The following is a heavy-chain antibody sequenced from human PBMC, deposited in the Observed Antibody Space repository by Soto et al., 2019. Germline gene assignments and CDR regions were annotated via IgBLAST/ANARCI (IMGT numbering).Heavy chain of an antibody. CDR1: GGSISSSSYY. D-gene: IGHD3-10*01. CDR3: ARRGSGSYRASWFDP. Sequence: QLQLQESGPGLVKPSETLSLTCTVSGGSISSSSYYWGWIRQPPGKGLEWIGSIYYSGSTYYNPALKVRLTIPLDTAKNQSSLKLSSVTAADTAVYYCARRGSGSYRASWFDPWGQGTLVTVSS. V-gene: IGHV4-39*01. CDR2: IYYSGST. J-gene: IGHJ5*02.